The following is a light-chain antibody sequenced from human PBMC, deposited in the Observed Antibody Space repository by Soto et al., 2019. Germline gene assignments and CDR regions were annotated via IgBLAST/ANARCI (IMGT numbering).Light chain of an antibody. CDR2: GNT. J-gene: IGLJ1*01. Sequence: QSVLTQPPSVSWAPGQRVTISCTVSSSNIGAGYDVHWYQQRPGTAPKLLIFGNTNRPSGVPDRFSGSKSGTSASLAITGLQAEDEGDYYCQSYDSTLSARYVFGTGTKVTVL. CDR3: QSYDSTLSARYV. CDR1: SSNIGAGYD. V-gene: IGLV1-40*01.